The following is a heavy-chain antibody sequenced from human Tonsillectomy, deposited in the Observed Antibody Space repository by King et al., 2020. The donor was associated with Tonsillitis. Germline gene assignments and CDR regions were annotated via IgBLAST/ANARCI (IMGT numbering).Heavy chain of an antibody. CDR1: GFTFSSYW. V-gene: IGHV3-7*01. CDR2: INQDGSEK. Sequence: EVQLVESGGGLVQPGGSMRLSCAASGFTFSSYWMSWVRQAPGTGLEWVANINQDGSEKYSVDSVKGRFTISRDNAKNSLYLQMNSLRAEDTAIYYCARGGFWNGYYTNYYFMDVWGQGTTVTVSS. J-gene: IGHJ6*02. CDR3: ARGGFWNGYYTNYYFMDV. D-gene: IGHD3-3*01.